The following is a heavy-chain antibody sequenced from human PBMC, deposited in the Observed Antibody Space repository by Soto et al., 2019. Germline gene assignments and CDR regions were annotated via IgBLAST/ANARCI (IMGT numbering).Heavy chain of an antibody. CDR2: ISAYNGNT. V-gene: IGHV1-18*01. Sequence: ASVKVSCKASGYTFTSYGISWVRQAPGQGLEWMGWISAYNGNTNYAQKLQGRVRMTTDTSTSTAYMELRSLRSDDTALYYCAREGYSYGYRYFDYWGQGTLVTVAS. CDR1: GYTFTSYG. CDR3: AREGYSYGYRYFDY. J-gene: IGHJ4*02. D-gene: IGHD5-18*01.